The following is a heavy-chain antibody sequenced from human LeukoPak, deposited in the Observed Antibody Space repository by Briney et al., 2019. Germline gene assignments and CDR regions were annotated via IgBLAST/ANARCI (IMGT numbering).Heavy chain of an antibody. CDR2: ISGSGGST. CDR3: AKDFWGYYDFWSGYYFFQH. J-gene: IGHJ1*01. CDR1: GFTFSSYA. V-gene: IGHV3-23*01. D-gene: IGHD3-3*01. Sequence: PGGSLRLSCAASGFTFSSYAMSWVRQAPGKGLEWVSAISGSGGSTYYADSVKGRFTISRDNSKNTPYLQMNSLRAEDTAVYYCAKDFWGYYDFWSGYYFFQHWGQGTLVTVSS.